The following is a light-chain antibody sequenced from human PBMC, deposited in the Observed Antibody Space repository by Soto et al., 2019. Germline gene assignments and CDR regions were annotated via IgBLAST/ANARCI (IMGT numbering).Light chain of an antibody. J-gene: IGLJ1*01. V-gene: IGLV3-27*01. CDR2: KDS. CDR3: SSAADNNGV. CDR1: VLAKKY. Sequence: SYELTQPSSVSVSPGQTARITCSGDVLAKKYARWFQQKPGQAPVLVIYKDSERPSGIPERFSGSSSGTTVTLTISGAQVEDEADYYCSSAADNNGVFGTGTKVTVL.